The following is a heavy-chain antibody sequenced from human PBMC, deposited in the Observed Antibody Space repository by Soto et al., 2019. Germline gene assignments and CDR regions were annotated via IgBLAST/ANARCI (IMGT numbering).Heavy chain of an antibody. J-gene: IGHJ6*02. CDR3: ARDLNRGSFLYYYGMDV. CDR2: IIPIFGTA. V-gene: IGHV1-69*13. Sequence: GASVKVSCKASGGTFSSYAISWVRQAPGQGLEWMGGIIPIFGTANYAQKFQGRVTITADESTSTAYMELSSLRSEDTAVYYCARDLNRGSFLYYYGMDVWGQGTTVTVSS. D-gene: IGHD3-10*01. CDR1: GGTFSSYA.